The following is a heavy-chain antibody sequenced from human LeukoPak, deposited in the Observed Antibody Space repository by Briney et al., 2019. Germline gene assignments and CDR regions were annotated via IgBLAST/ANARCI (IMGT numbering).Heavy chain of an antibody. V-gene: IGHV3-48*03. D-gene: IGHD5-24*01. CDR1: GLTFSGFE. Sequence: GGSLRLSCVGSGLTFSGFEMNWVRQAPGKGLEWVSYIRADGSLKKYAGSVEGRFTISRDDAKNPLHLQMNNLRAEDTGFYYCARRFRDWGQGMLVTVSS. J-gene: IGHJ4*02. CDR2: IRADGSLK. CDR3: ARRFRD.